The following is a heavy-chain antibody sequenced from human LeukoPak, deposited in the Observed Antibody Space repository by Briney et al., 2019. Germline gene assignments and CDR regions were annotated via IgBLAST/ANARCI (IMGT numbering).Heavy chain of an antibody. CDR1: GGSFSGYY. D-gene: IGHD1-1*01. CDR3: ARHLDTLSLDP. V-gene: IGHV4-34*01. Sequence: SETLSLTCAVYGGSFSGYYWNWIRQPPGEGLEWIGEINHSGSTNYNPSLKSRVTISVDTSKNQFSLKLSSVTAADTAVYYCARHLDTLSLDPWGQGTLVTVSS. CDR2: INHSGST. J-gene: IGHJ5*02.